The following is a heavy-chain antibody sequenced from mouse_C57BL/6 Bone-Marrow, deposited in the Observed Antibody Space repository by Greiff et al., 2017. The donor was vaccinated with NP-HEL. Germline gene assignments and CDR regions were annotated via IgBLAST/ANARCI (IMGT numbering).Heavy chain of an antibody. CDR3: ARQNWDEAWFAY. Sequence: QVQLQQSGPGLVAPSQSLSITCTVSGFSLTSYGVHWVRQPPGKGLEWLVVIWSDGRTTYNSALKSRLSISKDNSKSQVFLKMNSLQTDDTAMYYCARQNWDEAWFAYWGQGTLVTVSA. J-gene: IGHJ3*01. D-gene: IGHD4-1*01. CDR1: GFSLTSYG. CDR2: IWSDGRT. V-gene: IGHV2-6-1*01.